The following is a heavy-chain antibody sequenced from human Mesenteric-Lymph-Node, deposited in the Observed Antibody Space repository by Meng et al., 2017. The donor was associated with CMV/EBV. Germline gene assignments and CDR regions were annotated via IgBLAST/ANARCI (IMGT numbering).Heavy chain of an antibody. Sequence: SVGDYYWPLLRQPPGKGLAWIGDINHSGNTDYSPSLRSRVTISIDTSKNYFSLNLNSVTAADTAVYYCARVFCTSSTCHPRSVFDPWGQGTLVTVSS. J-gene: IGHJ5*02. V-gene: IGHV4-34*01. CDR2: INHSGNT. CDR1: SVGDYY. D-gene: IGHD2-2*01. CDR3: ARVFCTSSTCHPRSVFDP.